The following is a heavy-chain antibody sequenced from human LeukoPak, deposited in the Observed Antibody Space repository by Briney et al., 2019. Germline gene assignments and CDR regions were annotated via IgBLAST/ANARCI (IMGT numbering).Heavy chain of an antibody. Sequence: GGSLRLSCAASGFTFSDSWMSWVRQAPGKGPEWVANIKPDGTEEYYVDSVKGRFTVSRDNARNSLFLQMNSLSAEDTAVYYCARLFGGVTTFDYWGQGALVTVSS. J-gene: IGHJ4*02. CDR3: ARLFGGVTTFDY. CDR1: GFTFSDSW. CDR2: IKPDGTEE. D-gene: IGHD4-17*01. V-gene: IGHV3-7*01.